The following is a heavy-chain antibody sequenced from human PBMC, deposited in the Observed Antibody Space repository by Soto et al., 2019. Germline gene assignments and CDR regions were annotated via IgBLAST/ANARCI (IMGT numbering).Heavy chain of an antibody. J-gene: IGHJ4*02. CDR3: ARAKDTAMVYQSHYFDY. CDR1: GGTFSSYA. CDR2: IIPIFGTA. V-gene: IGHV1-69*13. D-gene: IGHD5-18*01. Sequence: GASVKVSRKASGGTFSSYAISWVRQAPGQGLEWMGGIIPIFGTANYAQKFQGRVTITADESTSTAYMELSSLRSEDTAVYYCARAKDTAMVYQSHYFDYWGQGTLVTVSS.